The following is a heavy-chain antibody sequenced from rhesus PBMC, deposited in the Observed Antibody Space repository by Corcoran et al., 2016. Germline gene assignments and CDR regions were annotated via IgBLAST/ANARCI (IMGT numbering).Heavy chain of an antibody. CDR2: IYIKSEST. D-gene: IGHD3-3*01. Sequence: QVQLQESGPGVVKPSETLSLTCAVSGGSLSSGYYYWSWIRQPPGKGLEWIGGIYIKSESTNYNPSLKSRVTISKDTSKNQFSLKLSSVTAADTAVYYCARTTIFGVPAPDYWGQGVLVTVSS. CDR1: GGSLSSGYYY. CDR3: ARTTIFGVPAPDY. V-gene: IGHV4S12*01. J-gene: IGHJ4*01.